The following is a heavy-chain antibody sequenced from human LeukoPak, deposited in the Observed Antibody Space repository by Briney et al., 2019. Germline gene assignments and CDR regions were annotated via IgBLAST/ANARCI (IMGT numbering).Heavy chain of an antibody. J-gene: IGHJ5*02. CDR3: ARSPFDWLFVFDP. V-gene: IGHV4-59*01. D-gene: IGHD3-9*01. CDR2: IYYSGST. Sequence: SETLSLTCTVSGGSISSYYWSWIRQPPGKGLEWIGYIYYSGSTNYNPSLKSRVTISVDTSKNQFSLKLSSVTAADTAVYYCARSPFDWLFVFDPRGQGTLVTVSS. CDR1: GGSISSYY.